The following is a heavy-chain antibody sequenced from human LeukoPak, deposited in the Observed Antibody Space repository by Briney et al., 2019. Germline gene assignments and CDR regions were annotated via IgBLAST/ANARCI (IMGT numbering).Heavy chain of an antibody. Sequence: PSETLSLTCTVSGGSISSSSYYWGWIRQPPGKGLEWIGSIYYSGSTYYNPSLKSTVTISVYTSKNQFYLKLSSVTAADTAVYYCARDSRQTYYDFWSGYCLVGAAWGWFDPWGQGTLVTVSS. J-gene: IGHJ5*02. D-gene: IGHD3-3*01. CDR3: ARDSRQTYYDFWSGYCLVGAAWGWFDP. V-gene: IGHV4-39*07. CDR2: IYYSGST. CDR1: GGSISSSSYY.